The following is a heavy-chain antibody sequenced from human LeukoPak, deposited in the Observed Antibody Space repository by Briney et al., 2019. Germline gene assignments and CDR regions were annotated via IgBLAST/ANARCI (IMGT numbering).Heavy chain of an antibody. Sequence: VASVKVSCKASGYTFGNYYMHWVRQAPGQGLEGMGIINPRGGDTNYAQKFQGRVTMTRDTSTSTVYMELSSLRSEDTAVYYCARVRSGDYFGSGSYFGYWGQGTLVTVSS. V-gene: IGHV1-46*01. D-gene: IGHD3-10*01. CDR1: GYTFGNYY. CDR2: INPRGGDT. J-gene: IGHJ4*02. CDR3: ARVRSGDYFGSGSYFGY.